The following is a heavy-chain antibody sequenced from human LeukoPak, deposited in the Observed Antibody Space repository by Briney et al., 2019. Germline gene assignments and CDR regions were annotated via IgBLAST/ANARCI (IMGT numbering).Heavy chain of an antibody. D-gene: IGHD2-2*01. Sequence: ASVKVSCKASGYTFTSYDINWVRQATGQGLEWMGWMNPNSGNTGYAQKFQGRVTMTRNTSISTAYMELSSLRSEDTAVYYRARAQYCSSTSCRNWFDPWGQGTLVTVSS. CDR2: MNPNSGNT. J-gene: IGHJ5*02. CDR1: GYTFTSYD. V-gene: IGHV1-8*01. CDR3: ARAQYCSSTSCRNWFDP.